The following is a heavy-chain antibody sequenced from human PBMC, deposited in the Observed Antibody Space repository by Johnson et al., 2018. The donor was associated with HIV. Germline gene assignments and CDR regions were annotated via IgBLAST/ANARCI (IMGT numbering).Heavy chain of an antibody. Sequence: QMLLVESGGGVVQPGRSLRLSCAASGFTFTSYAMHWIRQAPGKGLEWVALVSYDGRNIHYADSVKGRFTISRDSSKNMLHLQMNSLRTEDTAVYYCARVFYYDSNDGFDIWGQGTRVTVSS. CDR3: ARVFYYDSNDGFDI. V-gene: IGHV3-30*04. CDR1: GFTFTSYA. CDR2: VSYDGRNI. J-gene: IGHJ3*02. D-gene: IGHD3-22*01.